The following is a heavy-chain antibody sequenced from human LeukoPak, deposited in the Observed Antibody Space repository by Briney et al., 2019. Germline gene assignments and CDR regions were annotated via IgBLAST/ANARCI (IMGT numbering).Heavy chain of an antibody. D-gene: IGHD3-3*01. J-gene: IGHJ4*02. CDR1: GFTFSSYG. CDR2: ISYDRSNK. CDR3: AKDVYDFWSGYYNSYDY. Sequence: GGSLRLSCAASGFTFSSYGMHWVRQARGKGLEGVAVISYDRSNKYYADSVKGRFTISRDNSKNTLYLEMNSLRAEDTAVYYCAKDVYDFWSGYYNSYDYWGQGTLVTVSS. V-gene: IGHV3-30*18.